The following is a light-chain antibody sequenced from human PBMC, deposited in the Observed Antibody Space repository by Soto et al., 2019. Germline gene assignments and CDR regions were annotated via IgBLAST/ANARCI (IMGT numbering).Light chain of an antibody. CDR1: QSVLYSSNNKNY. V-gene: IGKV4-1*01. J-gene: IGKJ1*01. CDR2: WAS. CDR3: QQYYSTPRT. Sequence: DIVMTQSPDSLAVSLCDRATINCKSSQSVLYSSNNKNYLAWYQQKPGQPPKLLIYWASTRESGVPDRFSGSGSGTDFTLTISSLQAEDVAVYYCQQYYSTPRTFGQGTKVDIK.